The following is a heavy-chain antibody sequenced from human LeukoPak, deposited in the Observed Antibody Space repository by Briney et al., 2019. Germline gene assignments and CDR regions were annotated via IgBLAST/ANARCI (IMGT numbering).Heavy chain of an antibody. J-gene: IGHJ4*02. CDR2: INTDGSTT. V-gene: IGHV3-74*01. CDR1: GFTFSGYS. CDR3: ARNFYYGHDY. D-gene: IGHD3-10*01. Sequence: GGSLRLSCAAYGFTFSGYSMHWVRQDPGKGLVWVSRINTDGSTTTYADSVKGRFTISRDNAKNTLYLQMSSLRAEDTAVYFCARNFYYGHDYWGQGTLVIVSS.